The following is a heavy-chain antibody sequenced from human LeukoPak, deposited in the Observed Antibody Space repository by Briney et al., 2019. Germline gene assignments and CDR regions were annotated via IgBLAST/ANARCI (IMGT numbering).Heavy chain of an antibody. J-gene: IGHJ4*02. Sequence: PSETLSLTCAVSGYSISSGYYWGWIRQPPGKGLEWIGNIYHSGSTYYNPSLKSRVTISVDTSKNQFSLKLSSVTAAHTAVYYCARRFSNSHFDYWGQGTLVTVSS. CDR3: ARRFSNSHFDY. CDR1: GYSISSGYY. V-gene: IGHV4-38-2*01. D-gene: IGHD6-6*01. CDR2: IYHSGST.